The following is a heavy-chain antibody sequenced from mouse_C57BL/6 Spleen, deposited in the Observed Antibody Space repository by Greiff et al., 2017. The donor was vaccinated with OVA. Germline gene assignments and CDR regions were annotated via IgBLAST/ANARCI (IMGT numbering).Heavy chain of an antibody. CDR1: GYTFTDYY. CDR3: ARCKDDPAWFAY. CDR2: IYPGSGNT. Sequence: VQLQQSGAELVRPGASVKLSCKASGYTFTDYYINWVKQRPGQGLEWIARIYPGSGNTYYNEKFKGKAQLTAEKSSSTAYMQLSSLTSEDSAVYFCARCKDDPAWFAYWGQGTLVTVAA. V-gene: IGHV1-76*01. J-gene: IGHJ3*01.